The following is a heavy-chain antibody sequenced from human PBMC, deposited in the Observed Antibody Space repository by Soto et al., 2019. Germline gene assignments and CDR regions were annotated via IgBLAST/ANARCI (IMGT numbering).Heavy chain of an antibody. CDR1: GGSISSGDYY. J-gene: IGHJ6*02. CDR2: IYYSGST. V-gene: IGHV4-30-4*01. Sequence: PSETLSLTCTVSGGSISSGDYYWSWIRQPPGKGLEWIGYIYYSGSTYYNPSLKSRVTISVDTSKNQFSLKLSSVTAADTAVYYCASSWAYYYDSSGNRDYYGMDVWGQGTTVTVSS. D-gene: IGHD3-22*01. CDR3: ASSWAYYYDSSGNRDYYGMDV.